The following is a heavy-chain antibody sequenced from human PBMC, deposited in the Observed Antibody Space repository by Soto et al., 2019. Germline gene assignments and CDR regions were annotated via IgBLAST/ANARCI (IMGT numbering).Heavy chain of an antibody. CDR1: GFTFSSYA. V-gene: IGHV3-23*01. Sequence: EVQLLESGGGWVQPGGSLRLSCAASGFTFSSYAMSWVRQAPGKGLEWVSAISGSGGSTYYADSVKGRFTISRDNSKNTLYLQMNSLRAEDTAVYYCAKDFPSDYSNGPRYYYYCYMDVLGKGTTVTVSS. CDR2: ISGSGGST. J-gene: IGHJ6*03. CDR3: AKDFPSDYSNGPRYYYYCYMDV. D-gene: IGHD4-4*01.